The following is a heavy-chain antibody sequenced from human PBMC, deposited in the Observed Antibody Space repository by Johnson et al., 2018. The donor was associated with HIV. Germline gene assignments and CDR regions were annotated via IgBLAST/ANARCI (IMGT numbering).Heavy chain of an antibody. Sequence: QVQLVESGGGVVRPGRSLRLSCAASGFTFDDYGMTWVRQPPGKGLEWVAFIRYDGSDKSYEDSVKGRFTVSRDNAKTTLYLQMNRLRAEDTAVYYCAREVNAFDVWGQGTMVTVSS. V-gene: IGHV3-33*08. CDR1: GFTFDDYG. D-gene: IGHD3-22*01. J-gene: IGHJ3*01. CDR2: IRYDGSDK. CDR3: AREVNAFDV.